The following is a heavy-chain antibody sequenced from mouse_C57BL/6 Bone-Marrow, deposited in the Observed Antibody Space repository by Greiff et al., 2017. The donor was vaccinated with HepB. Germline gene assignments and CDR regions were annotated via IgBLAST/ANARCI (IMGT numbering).Heavy chain of an antibody. CDR3: TRKHSITDYGSRDWYFDV. V-gene: IGHV1-5*01. D-gene: IGHD1-1*01. CDR1: GYTFTSYW. Sequence: EVKLVESGTVLARPGASVKMSCKTSGYTFTSYWMHWVKQRPGQGLEWIGAIYPGNSDTSYNQKFKGKAKLTAVTSASTAYMELSSLTNEDSAVYYCTRKHSITDYGSRDWYFDVWGTGTTVTVSS. J-gene: IGHJ1*03. CDR2: IYPGNSDT.